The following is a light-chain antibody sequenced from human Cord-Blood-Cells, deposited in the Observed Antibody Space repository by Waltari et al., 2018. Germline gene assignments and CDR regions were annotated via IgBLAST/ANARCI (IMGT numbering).Light chain of an antibody. CDR1: QSVSSSY. Sequence: ENVLTKYPGTLSLSPGERATLSCRASQSVSSSYLAWYQPKPGQAHGLLIYGASSRATGIPDRFSGSESGTDFTLTISMLEPEDFAVYYCQQYGSSPQTFGQGTNVEIK. V-gene: IGKV3-20*01. J-gene: IGKJ1*01. CDR3: QQYGSSPQT. CDR2: GAS.